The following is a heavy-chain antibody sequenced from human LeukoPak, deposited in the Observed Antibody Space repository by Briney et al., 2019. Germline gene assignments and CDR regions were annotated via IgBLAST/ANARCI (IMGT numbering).Heavy chain of an antibody. V-gene: IGHV1-2*02. D-gene: IGHD5-18*01. CDR1: GYTFTGYY. J-gene: IGHJ5*02. CDR3: AREENVDTAMVGNWFDP. CDR2: INPNSGGT. Sequence: WASVTVSCKASGYTFTGYYMHWVRQAPGQGLEWMGWINPNSGGTNYAQKFQGRVTMTRDTSISTAYMELSRLRSDDTAVYYCAREENVDTAMVGNWFDPWGQGTLVTVSS.